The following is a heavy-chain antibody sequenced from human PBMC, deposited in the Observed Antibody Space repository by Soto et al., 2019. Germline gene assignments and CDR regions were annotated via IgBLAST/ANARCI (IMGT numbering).Heavy chain of an antibody. CDR3: ARGSLRSRVDY. J-gene: IGHJ4*02. D-gene: IGHD3-10*01. CDR1: SGSVITDY. CDR2: ISYSGSS. Sequence: QVQLQESGPGLVKPWETLSLTCTVSSGSVITDYWSWMRQPPGKGLEWIGYISYSGSSNYNPSLKSRVIISLDTSKNQFSLKLSSVTAADTAVYYCARGSLRSRVDYWGQGTLVTVSS. V-gene: IGHV4-59*02.